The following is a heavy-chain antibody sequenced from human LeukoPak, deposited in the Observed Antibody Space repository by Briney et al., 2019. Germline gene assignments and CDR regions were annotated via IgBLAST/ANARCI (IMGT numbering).Heavy chain of an antibody. CDR3: ALVVPGAIYYYYYMDV. CDR1: GGTFSSYA. D-gene: IGHD2-2*01. Sequence: SVKVSCKASGGTFSSYAISWVRQAPGQGLEWMGGIIPIFGTTNYAQKFQGRVTITADESTSTAYMELTSLRSEDTAVYYCALVVPGAIYYYYYMDVWGKGTTVIVSS. V-gene: IGHV1-69*01. CDR2: IIPIFGTT. J-gene: IGHJ6*03.